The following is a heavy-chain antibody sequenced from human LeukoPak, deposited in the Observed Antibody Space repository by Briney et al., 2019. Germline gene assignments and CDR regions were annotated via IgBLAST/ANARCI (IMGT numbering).Heavy chain of an antibody. J-gene: IGHJ4*02. V-gene: IGHV3-64D*09. CDR2: IGANGDST. CDR3: VSLTPHNDY. CDR1: GFIFSTYA. D-gene: IGHD3-9*01. Sequence: GGSLRLSCAASGFIFSTYAMQWVRQAPGKGLEYVSGIGANGDSTYYADSVKGRFIISRDNSKNTLYLQMSSLRADDTALYYCVSLTPHNDYWGQGTLVTVSS.